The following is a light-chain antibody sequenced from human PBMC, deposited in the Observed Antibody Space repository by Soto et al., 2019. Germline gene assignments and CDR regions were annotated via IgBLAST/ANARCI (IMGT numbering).Light chain of an antibody. CDR2: GAS. CDR1: QSVTTQ. J-gene: IGKJ1*01. V-gene: IGKV3-20*01. Sequence: IVLSQSPGTLSLSPGERATLSCRASQSVTTQLAWYQQKPGQAPRLIIDGASSRATGVPDRITGSGSGTDFTLSISRLEPEDFAVYYCQQYGGSTRTFGQGTKVDSK. CDR3: QQYGGSTRT.